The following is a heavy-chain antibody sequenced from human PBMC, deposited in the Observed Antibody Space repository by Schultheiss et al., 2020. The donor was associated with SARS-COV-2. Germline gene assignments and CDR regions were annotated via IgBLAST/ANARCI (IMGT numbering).Heavy chain of an antibody. Sequence: SGPTLVKPTETLTLTCTVSGFSLSNARMGVSWIRQPPGKALEWLAHIFSNDEKSYSTSLKGRLTISKDTSKSQVVLTMTNMDPVDTATYYCARWLLPYAFDYWGQGTLVTVSS. V-gene: IGHV2-26*01. CDR1: GFSLSNARMG. D-gene: IGHD3-22*01. CDR3: ARWLLPYAFDY. J-gene: IGHJ4*02. CDR2: IFSNDEK.